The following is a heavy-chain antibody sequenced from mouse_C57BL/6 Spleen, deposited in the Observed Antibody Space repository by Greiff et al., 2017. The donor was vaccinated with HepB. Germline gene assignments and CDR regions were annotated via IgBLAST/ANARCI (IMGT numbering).Heavy chain of an antibody. J-gene: IGHJ2*01. V-gene: IGHV5-4*01. Sequence: EVMLVESGGGLVKPGGSLKLSCAASGFTFSSYAMSWVRQTPEKRLEWVATISDGGSYTYYPDNVKGRFTISRDNAKNNLYLQMSHLKSEDTAMYYCAREERTGFDYWGQGTTLTVSS. CDR2: ISDGGSYT. CDR3: AREERTGFDY. CDR1: GFTFSSYA.